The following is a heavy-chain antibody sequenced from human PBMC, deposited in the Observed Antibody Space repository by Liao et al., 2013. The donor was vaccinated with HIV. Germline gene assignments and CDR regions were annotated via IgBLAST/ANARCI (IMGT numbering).Heavy chain of an antibody. CDR2: IYYSGST. CDR3: ARMEHYYDSSGYYRVFDY. CDR1: GGSISSGDYY. J-gene: IGHJ4*02. Sequence: QVQLQESGPGLVKPSQTLSLTCTVSGGSISSGDYYWSWIRQPPGKGLEWLGYIYYSGSTYYNPSLKSRVTISLDMSKNQFSLKLSSVTAADTAVYYCARMEHYYDSSGYYRVFDYWAREPWSPSPQ. V-gene: IGHV4-30-4*08. D-gene: IGHD3-22*01.